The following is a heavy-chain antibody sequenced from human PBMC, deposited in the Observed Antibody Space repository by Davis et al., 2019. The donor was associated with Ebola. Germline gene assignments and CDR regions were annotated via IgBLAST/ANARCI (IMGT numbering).Heavy chain of an antibody. D-gene: IGHD6-6*01. Sequence: SETLSLTCAVYGGSFSGYYWSWIRQLPGKGLEWIGEINHSGSTNYNPSLKSRVTISVDTSKNQFSLKLSSVTAADTAVYYCARFEYSSSHWAWFDPWGQGTLVTVSS. CDR1: GGSFSGYY. CDR3: ARFEYSSSHWAWFDP. V-gene: IGHV4-34*01. J-gene: IGHJ5*02. CDR2: INHSGST.